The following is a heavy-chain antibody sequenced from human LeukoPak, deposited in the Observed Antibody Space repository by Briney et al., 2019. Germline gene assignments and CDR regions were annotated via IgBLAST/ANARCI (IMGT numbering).Heavy chain of an antibody. V-gene: IGHV4-4*07. J-gene: IGHJ4*02. CDR2: MYTSGST. D-gene: IGHD3-22*01. CDR3: ARVPYYYDSSNDYSGYFDY. Sequence: SETLSLTCTVSGGSISSYYWSWIRQPAGKGLEWIGRMYTSGSTNYNPSLKSRVTMSVDTSNNQFSLKLSPVTAADTAVYYCARVPYYYDSSNDYSGYFDYWGQGTLVTVSS. CDR1: GGSISSYY.